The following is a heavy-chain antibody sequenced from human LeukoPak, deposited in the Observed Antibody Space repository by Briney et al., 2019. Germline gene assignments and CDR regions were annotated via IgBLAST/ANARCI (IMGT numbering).Heavy chain of an antibody. J-gene: IGHJ4*02. V-gene: IGHV3-11*01. D-gene: IGHD3-3*01. CDR1: GFTFSDYY. CDR3: ARVFYDFWSGYPTIYFDY. Sequence: KTGGSLRLSCAASGFTFSDYYMSWIRQAPGKGLEWVSYISSSGSTIYYADSVKGRFTISRDNAENSLYLQMNSLRAEDTAVYYCARVFYDFWSGYPTIYFDYWGQGTLVTVSS. CDR2: ISSSGSTI.